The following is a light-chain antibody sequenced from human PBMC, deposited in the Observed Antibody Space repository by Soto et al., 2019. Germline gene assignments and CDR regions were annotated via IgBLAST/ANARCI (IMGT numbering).Light chain of an antibody. Sequence: EVVLTQSPATLSVSPGEGATLSCKASQSVDSRLAWYQQKPGQAPRLLIEGASSRGTDIPARFSGSGSGTEFTLTITSLQSEDFAVYYCQQYSKWPLAFGGGTKVDNK. V-gene: IGKV3-15*01. CDR2: GAS. J-gene: IGKJ4*01. CDR3: QQYSKWPLA. CDR1: QSVDSR.